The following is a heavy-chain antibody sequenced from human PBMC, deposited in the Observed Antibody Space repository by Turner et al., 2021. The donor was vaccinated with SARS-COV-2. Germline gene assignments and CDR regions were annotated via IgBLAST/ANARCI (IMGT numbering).Heavy chain of an antibody. CDR3: ARDKGEGSSGWLIPSGSYYFDY. D-gene: IGHD6-19*01. CDR2: IWYDGSNK. Sequence: QVQLVESGGGVVQPGRSLRLSCAASGFTFSSYGIHWVRQAPGKGREWVAFIWYDGSNKYYADSVKGRFTISRDNSKNTLYLQMNSLRAEDTAVYYCARDKGEGSSGWLIPSGSYYFDYWGQGTLVTVSS. J-gene: IGHJ4*02. CDR1: GFTFSSYG. V-gene: IGHV3-33*01.